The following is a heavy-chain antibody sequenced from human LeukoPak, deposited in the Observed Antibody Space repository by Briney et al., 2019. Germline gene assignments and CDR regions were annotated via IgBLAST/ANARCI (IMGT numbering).Heavy chain of an antibody. J-gene: IGHJ4*02. CDR3: APRVVVIAAPFDY. CDR1: GFTFSSYS. D-gene: IGHD2-21*01. CDR2: ISSSSSYI. Sequence: TGGSLRLSCAASGFTFSSYSMNWVRQAPGKGLEWVSSISSSSSYIYYADSVKGRFTISRDNAKNTLYLQMNSLRAEDTAVYYCAPRVVVIAAPFDYWGQGTLVTVSS. V-gene: IGHV3-21*01.